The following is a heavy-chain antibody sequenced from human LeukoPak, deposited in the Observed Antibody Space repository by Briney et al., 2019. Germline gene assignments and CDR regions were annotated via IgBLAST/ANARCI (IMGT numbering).Heavy chain of an antibody. CDR1: GFTLNTYG. CDR2: IRFDGSNK. J-gene: IGHJ4*02. CDR3: AKDRPAVAVAGTAAFDY. Sequence: GGSLRLSCAASGFTLNTYGMHWVRQAPGKGLEWVAFIRFDGSNKYYADSVKGRFTISRDNSKNTLYLQMNSLRAEDTAVYYCAKDRPAVAVAGTAAFDYWGQGTLVTVSS. V-gene: IGHV3-30*02. D-gene: IGHD6-19*01.